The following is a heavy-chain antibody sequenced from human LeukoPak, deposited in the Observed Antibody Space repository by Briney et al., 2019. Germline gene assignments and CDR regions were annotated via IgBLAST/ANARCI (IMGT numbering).Heavy chain of an antibody. CDR1: GFAFNA. V-gene: IGHV3-23*01. CDR2: ISGSGGNT. Sequence: PGGSLTLSCAASGFAFNAMTWVRQAPGKGLEWVSGISGSGGNTYYTDSVRGRLSISRDNSKNTLYLQVNSLRAEDTAVYYCAELGITMIGGVWGKGTTVTISS. D-gene: IGHD3-10*02. CDR3: AELGITMIGGV. J-gene: IGHJ6*04.